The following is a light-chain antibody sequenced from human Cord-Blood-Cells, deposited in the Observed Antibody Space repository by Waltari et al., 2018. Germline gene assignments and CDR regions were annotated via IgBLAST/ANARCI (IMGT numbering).Light chain of an antibody. V-gene: IGLV3-1*01. CDR2: QDS. J-gene: IGLJ2*01. CDR3: QAWDSSTAVV. CDR1: KLGDKY. Sequence: YELTQPPSVSVSPGQTASITCSGDKLGDKYACWYQQKPGQSPVLVIYQDSKRHSGIPERFSGSNSGNTATLTISGTQAMDEADYDCQAWDSSTAVVFGGGTKLTVL.